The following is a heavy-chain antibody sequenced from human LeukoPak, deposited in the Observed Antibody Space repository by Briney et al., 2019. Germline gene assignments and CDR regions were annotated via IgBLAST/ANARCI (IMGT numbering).Heavy chain of an antibody. CDR1: GGSFSAYY. CDR2: INHSGSI. Sequence: SETLSLTCAVSGGSFSAYYWSLIRQPPGKGLEWIGEINHSGSINYNPPLKSRVTISIDTSKNQFSLKLNSVTAADTALYYCARGSRVAVSGSRPFDPWGQGTLVTVSS. J-gene: IGHJ5*02. CDR3: ARGSRVAVSGSRPFDP. D-gene: IGHD6-13*01. V-gene: IGHV4-34*01.